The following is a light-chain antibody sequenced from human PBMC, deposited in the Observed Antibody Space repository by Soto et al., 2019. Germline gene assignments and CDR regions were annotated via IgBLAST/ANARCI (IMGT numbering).Light chain of an antibody. CDR2: DVS. J-gene: IGLJ1*01. V-gene: IGLV2-14*03. Sequence: QSVLTQPASVSGSPGQSITISCTGTSSDVGGYNYVSWYQHHPGKAPKLIIYDVSNRPSGVSIRFSGSKSDNTASLTISGLQYEDEADYHCRVYTTSNGRKIVFGSGIKGT. CDR1: SSDVGGYNY. CDR3: RVYTTSNGRKIV.